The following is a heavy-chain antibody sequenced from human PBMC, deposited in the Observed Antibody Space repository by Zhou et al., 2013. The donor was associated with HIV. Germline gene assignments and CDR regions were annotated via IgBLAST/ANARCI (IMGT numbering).Heavy chain of an antibody. CDR3: AREPAVLTAFDF. CDR1: GYTFTSYS. D-gene: IGHD2-21*02. J-gene: IGHJ4*02. Sequence: QVQVVQSGAEVKKPGASVKLSCKASGYTFTSYSMHWVRQAPGQGLEWMGIINPSGGSTNYAQKFQGRVTMTTDTSISTAYMEVSRLTSDDTAVYYCAREPAVLTAFDFWGQGTLVTVSS. V-gene: IGHV1-46*01. CDR2: INPSGGST.